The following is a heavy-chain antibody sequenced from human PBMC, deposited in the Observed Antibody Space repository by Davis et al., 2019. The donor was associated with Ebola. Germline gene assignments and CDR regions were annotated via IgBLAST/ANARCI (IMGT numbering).Heavy chain of an antibody. Sequence: PGGSLRLSCTVSGYSISSGYYWGWIRQAPGKGLEWIGDINHGGTTNHNPSLKSRVSMSVDSSKTYFSLRLESVTAADTALYWCARGVQYTSGWSQAFDVWGQGTMVTVSS. CDR2: INHGGTT. D-gene: IGHD6-19*01. J-gene: IGHJ3*01. CDR3: ARGVQYTSGWSQAFDV. V-gene: IGHV4-38-2*02. CDR1: GYSISSGYY.